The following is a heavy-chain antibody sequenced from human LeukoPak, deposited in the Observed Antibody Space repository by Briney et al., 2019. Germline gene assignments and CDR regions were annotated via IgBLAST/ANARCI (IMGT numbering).Heavy chain of an antibody. CDR3: AHFEDYYDSSGKNYRNYFDY. J-gene: IGHJ4*02. V-gene: IGHV2-5*02. CDR2: IYWDDDK. D-gene: IGHD3-22*01. Sequence: ESGPTLVNPTQTLTLTCTFSGFSLSTSAVGVGWIRQPPGKALECLARIYWDDDKRYSPSLKSRLTITKDTSKNQVVLTMTNMDPVDTATYYCAHFEDYYDSSGKNYRNYFDYWGQGTLVTVSS. CDR1: GFSLSTSAVG.